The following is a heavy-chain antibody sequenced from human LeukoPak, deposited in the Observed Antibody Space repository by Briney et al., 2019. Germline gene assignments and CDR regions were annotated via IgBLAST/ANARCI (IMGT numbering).Heavy chain of an antibody. V-gene: IGHV3-64*02. Sequence: PGGSLRLSCAASGFTFSSYSMHWVRQAPGKGPEFVSVIGGGGVTTFYADSVKDRFTISRDNSKNTPYFEMGSLRAEDMAVYYCAREGGGSGLWYYDLWGRGTLVTVSS. D-gene: IGHD1-26*01. CDR1: GFTFSSYS. J-gene: IGHJ2*01. CDR3: AREGGGSGLWYYDL. CDR2: IGGGGVTT.